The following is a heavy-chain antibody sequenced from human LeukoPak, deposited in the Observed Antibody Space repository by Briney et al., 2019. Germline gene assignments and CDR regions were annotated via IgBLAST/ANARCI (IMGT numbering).Heavy chain of an antibody. J-gene: IGHJ6*02. Sequence: PGGSLRLSCAASGFSFSSDSMHWVRQAPGKGLEWVSYISSSGSTTYYADSVKGRFTISRDNSKNTLYLQMNSLRAEDTAVYYCARGLGYDPPGYGPNYYYYGMDVWGQGTTVTVSS. CDR1: GFSFSSDS. D-gene: IGHD5-12*01. V-gene: IGHV3-48*01. CDR3: ARGLGYDPPGYGPNYYYYGMDV. CDR2: ISSSGSTT.